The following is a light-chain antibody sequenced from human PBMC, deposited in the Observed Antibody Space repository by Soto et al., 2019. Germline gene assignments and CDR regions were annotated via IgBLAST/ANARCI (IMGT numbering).Light chain of an antibody. Sequence: QSALTQPPSVSGSPGQSVTISCPGTSSDVGSYNRVSWYQQPPGTAPKLMIYEVSNRPSGVPDRFSGSKSGNTASLTISGLQAEDEADYYCSLYTSSSTYVFGTGTQLTVL. CDR3: SLYTSSSTYV. V-gene: IGLV2-18*01. CDR1: SSDVGSYNR. CDR2: EVS. J-gene: IGLJ1*01.